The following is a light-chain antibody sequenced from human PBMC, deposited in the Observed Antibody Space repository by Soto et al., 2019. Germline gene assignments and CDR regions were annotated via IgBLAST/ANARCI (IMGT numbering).Light chain of an antibody. CDR1: QSVGTN. Sequence: EIVMTQSPATLSVSPGETVTLSCRASQSVGTNLAGYQQRPGQAPRLLIYGASTRATGISSRFSGSLSGTEHTLTISSLQSEDFAVYYCQQYSNWPPLTFGGGTKVEIK. V-gene: IGKV3-15*01. CDR3: QQYSNWPPLT. CDR2: GAS. J-gene: IGKJ4*01.